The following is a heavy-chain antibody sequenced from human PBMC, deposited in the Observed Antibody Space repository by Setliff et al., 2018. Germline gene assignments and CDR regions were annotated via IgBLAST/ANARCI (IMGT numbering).Heavy chain of an antibody. Sequence: GGSLRLSCAASGFTFDDYAMHWVRQPPGKGLEWVSSIISSNYVYYADSVKYRFTISRDNAKNSLYLQMNSLRAEDTAVYYCARPFSYSSGWYVYGYWGQGTLVTVSS. D-gene: IGHD6-19*01. CDR3: ARPFSYSSGWYVYGY. CDR1: GFTFDDYA. CDR2: IISSNYV. V-gene: IGHV3-21*04. J-gene: IGHJ4*02.